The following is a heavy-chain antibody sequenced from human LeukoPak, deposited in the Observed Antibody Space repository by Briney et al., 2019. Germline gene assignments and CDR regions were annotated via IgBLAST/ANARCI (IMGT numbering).Heavy chain of an antibody. V-gene: IGHV1-46*01. Sequence: ASVKVSCKASGYTFTSYYMHWVRQAPGQGLEWMGIINPSGGSTSYAQKFQGRVTMTRDTSTSTVYMELSSLRSEDTAVYYCASGGYDGVLSGKWFDPWGQGTLVTVPS. CDR1: GYTFTSYY. CDR2: INPSGGST. CDR3: ASGGYDGVLSGKWFDP. D-gene: IGHD2-8*01. J-gene: IGHJ5*02.